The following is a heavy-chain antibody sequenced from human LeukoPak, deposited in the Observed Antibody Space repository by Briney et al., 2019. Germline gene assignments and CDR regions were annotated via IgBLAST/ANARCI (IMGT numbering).Heavy chain of an antibody. CDR2: INLSGST. CDR3: ARHSYYDILTGYYRLAFDI. V-gene: IGHV4-34*01. J-gene: IGHJ3*02. Sequence: PSETLSLTCAVDGGSFSGYYWSWIRQPPGKGLEWIGEINLSGSTNYNPSLKSRVTISVDTSKNQFSLKLSSVTAADTAVYYCARHSYYDILTGYYRLAFDIWAKGQWSPSLQ. CDR1: GGSFSGYY. D-gene: IGHD3-9*01.